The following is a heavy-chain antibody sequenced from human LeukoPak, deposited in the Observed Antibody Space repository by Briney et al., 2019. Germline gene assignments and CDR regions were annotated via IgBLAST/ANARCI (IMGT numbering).Heavy chain of an antibody. CDR1: GGSISSYY. CDR2: IHHSGSA. D-gene: IGHD1-14*01. V-gene: IGHV4-59*01. Sequence: SERLSLTCTVSGGSISSYYWSWIRQPPGKGLEWIGYIHHSGSANYKPSLKSRVAISVDTSKNQFSLKLTSVTAADTAVYYCARDAVSGTPRFDVWGQGTMVTASS. CDR3: ARDAVSGTPRFDV. J-gene: IGHJ3*01.